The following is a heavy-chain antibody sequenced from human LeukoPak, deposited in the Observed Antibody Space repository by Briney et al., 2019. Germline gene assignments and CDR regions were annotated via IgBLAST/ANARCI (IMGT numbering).Heavy chain of an antibody. CDR2: IIPIFGTT. D-gene: IGHD3-9*01. J-gene: IGHJ4*02. V-gene: IGHV1-69*05. CDR3: ARDRHGEYDILTGYYGTFDY. Sequence: PQASVKVSCKASGGTFSHYAISWVRQAPGQGLEWMGRIIPIFGTTNYAQKFQGRVTMATDTSTSTAYMELRSLRSDDTAVYYCARDRHGEYDILTGYYGTFDYWGQGTLVTVSS. CDR1: GGTFSHYA.